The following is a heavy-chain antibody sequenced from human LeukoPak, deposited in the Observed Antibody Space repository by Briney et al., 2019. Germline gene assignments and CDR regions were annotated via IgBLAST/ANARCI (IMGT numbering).Heavy chain of an antibody. Sequence: SETLSLTCAVYGGSFSSYYWSWIRQPPGKGLEWIGYIYNSGSTNYNPSLKSRVTISEDTSKNQFSLKLSSVTAADTAVYYCARESIVPGGYYYYGMDVWGQGTTVTVSS. J-gene: IGHJ6*02. V-gene: IGHV4-59*01. D-gene: IGHD1-26*01. CDR1: GGSFSSYY. CDR3: ARESIVPGGYYYYGMDV. CDR2: IYNSGST.